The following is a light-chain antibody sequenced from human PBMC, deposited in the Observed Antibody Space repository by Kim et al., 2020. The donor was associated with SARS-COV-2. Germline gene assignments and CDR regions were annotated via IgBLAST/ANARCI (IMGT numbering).Light chain of an antibody. J-gene: IGLJ3*02. CDR2: TDD. Sequence: GQRVTFSCSESSSNNRSNTKNWYQQFPGTATKLLIDTDDRRPSGVSDRVSCSKSGTSASLAISALRSEDEADYYCATWDDSLDVWMFGGGTKVTVL. CDR1: SSNNRSNT. CDR3: ATWDDSLDVWM. V-gene: IGLV1-44*01.